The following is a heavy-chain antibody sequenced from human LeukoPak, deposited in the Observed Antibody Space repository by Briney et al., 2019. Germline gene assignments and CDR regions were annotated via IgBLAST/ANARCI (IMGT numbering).Heavy chain of an antibody. V-gene: IGHV3-64*01. J-gene: IGHJ6*03. CDR1: GFTFSSYA. CDR2: ISSNGGST. CDR3: ARDSLGSEYSSSWYYYYYYMDA. D-gene: IGHD6-13*01. Sequence: GGSLRLSCAASGFTFSSYAMHWVRQAPGKGLEYVSAISSNGGSTYYANSVKGRFTIPRDNSKNTLYLQMGSLRAEDMAVYYCARDSLGSEYSSSWYYYYYYMDAWGKGTTVTISS.